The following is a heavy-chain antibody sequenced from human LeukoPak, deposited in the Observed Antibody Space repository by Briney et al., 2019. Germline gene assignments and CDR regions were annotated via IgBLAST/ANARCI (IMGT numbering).Heavy chain of an antibody. Sequence: SETLSLTCTVSGGSISSYYWSWIRQPPGKGLEWIGYIYYSGSTNYNPSLKSRVTISVDTSKNQFSLKLSSVTAADTAVYYCARTRPGMDVWGQGTTVTVSS. CDR1: GGSISSYY. J-gene: IGHJ6*02. V-gene: IGHV4-59*01. CDR2: IYYSGST. CDR3: ARTRPGMDV.